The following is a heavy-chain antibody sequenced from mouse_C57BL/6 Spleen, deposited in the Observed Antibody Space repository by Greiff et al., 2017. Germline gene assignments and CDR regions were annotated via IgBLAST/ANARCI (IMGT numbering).Heavy chain of an antibody. V-gene: IGHV1-82*01. CDR3: ARDYGSSHWYFDV. Sequence: QVQLQQSGPELVKPGASVKISCKASGYAFSSSWMNWVKQRPGKGLEWIGRIYPGDGDSTYNGKFKGKATLTADKSSSTAYMQLSSLTSEDSAVYFCARDYGSSHWYFDVWGTGTTVTVSS. CDR1: GYAFSSSW. CDR2: IYPGDGDS. J-gene: IGHJ1*03. D-gene: IGHD1-1*01.